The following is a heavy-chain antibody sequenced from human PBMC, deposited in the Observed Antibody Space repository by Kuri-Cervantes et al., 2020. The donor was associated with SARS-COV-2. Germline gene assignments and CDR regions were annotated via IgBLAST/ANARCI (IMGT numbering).Heavy chain of an antibody. Sequence: SETLSLTCNVSGGSISSTSSYWGWVRQPPGKGLEWIATTFYSGSTYYNPSLKSRVTIFVDTSKNQFSVKLRSVTAADTAVYYCARHDLTTETTRERGLDYWGQGTLVTVSS. V-gene: IGHV4-39*01. CDR1: GGSISSTSSY. J-gene: IGHJ4*02. CDR2: TFYSGST. CDR3: ARHDLTTETTRERGLDY. D-gene: IGHD4-17*01.